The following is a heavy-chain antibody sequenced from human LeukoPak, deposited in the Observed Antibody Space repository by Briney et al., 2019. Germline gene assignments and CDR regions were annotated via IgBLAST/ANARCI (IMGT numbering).Heavy chain of an antibody. CDR2: IFYGGAT. Sequence: SETLSLTCTVSGASISDSSYYWGWIRQPPGKGLEWIGSIFYGGATHYNPSLKSRVTISVDTSKDQFSLRLSSVTAADTAVYYCARQTKYYDLLTGYSPYYFDFWGQETLVTVSS. CDR1: GASISDSSYY. V-gene: IGHV4-39*01. J-gene: IGHJ4*02. D-gene: IGHD3-9*01. CDR3: ARQTKYYDLLTGYSPYYFDF.